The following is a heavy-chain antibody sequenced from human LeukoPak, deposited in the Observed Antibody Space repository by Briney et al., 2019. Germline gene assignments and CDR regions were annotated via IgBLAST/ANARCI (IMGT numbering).Heavy chain of an antibody. V-gene: IGHV4-39*01. D-gene: IGHD4-17*01. CDR3: AIRYDYGDYFNWFDP. J-gene: IGHJ5*02. CDR1: GGSISSSSYY. CDR2: IHYNGST. Sequence: PSETLSLTCSVSGGSISSSSYYWGWIRQPPGKGLEWSGSIHYNGSTYYNPSLTSRVAISVDTSKNQLALKLSSVTAADTAVYYCAIRYDYGDYFNWFDPWGQGTLVTVSS.